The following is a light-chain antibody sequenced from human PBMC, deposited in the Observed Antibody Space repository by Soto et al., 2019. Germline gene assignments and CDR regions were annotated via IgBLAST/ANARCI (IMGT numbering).Light chain of an antibody. CDR1: QSVSSDY. CDR2: GAS. V-gene: IGKV3-20*01. J-gene: IGKJ1*01. Sequence: EIVLTQSPGTLSLSPGERATLSCRASQSVSSDYLAWYQQKPGQAPRLLIYGASSRATGIPDRFSGSGSGTDFTLTISRLEPEDFAVYYCQQYGRSVGFGQGTKVEIK. CDR3: QQYGRSVG.